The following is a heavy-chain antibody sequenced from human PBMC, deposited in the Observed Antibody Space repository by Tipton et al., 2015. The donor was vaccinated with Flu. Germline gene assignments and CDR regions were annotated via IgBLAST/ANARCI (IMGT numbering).Heavy chain of an antibody. J-gene: IGHJ3*02. D-gene: IGHD4-17*01. CDR3: ARDDYGDYAAAFDI. V-gene: IGHV4-31*03. CDR2: IYYSGST. CDR1: GGSISSGGYY. Sequence: LRLSCTVSGGSISSGGYYWSWIRQHPGKGLEWIGYIYYSGSTYYNPSLKSRVTISVDTSKNQFSLKLSSVTAADTAVYYCARDDYGDYAAAFDIWGQGTMVTVSS.